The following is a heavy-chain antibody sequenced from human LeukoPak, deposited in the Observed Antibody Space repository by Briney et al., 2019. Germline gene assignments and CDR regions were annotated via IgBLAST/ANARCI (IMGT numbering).Heavy chain of an antibody. Sequence: HPGGSLRLSCAASGFTFRNFCMIWVRQAPGRGLEWVANIHPEGNEKYHVESVKGRFTISRDNAKSSLFLQMNGLRAEDTAVYYCARGDAFSGDHWGQGTLVTVSS. CDR1: GFTFRNFC. CDR2: IHPEGNEK. J-gene: IGHJ4*02. V-gene: IGHV3-7*04. CDR3: ARGDAFSGDH.